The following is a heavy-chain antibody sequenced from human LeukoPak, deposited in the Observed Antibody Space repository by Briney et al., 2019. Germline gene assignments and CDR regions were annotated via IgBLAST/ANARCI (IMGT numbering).Heavy chain of an antibody. CDR3: ARRWIPVVYYGMDV. J-gene: IGHJ6*02. D-gene: IGHD4-23*01. V-gene: IGHV1-69*02. CDR1: GGTFSSYT. CDR2: IIPILGIA. Sequence: GASVKVSCKASGGTFSSYTISWVRQAPGQGLEWMGRIIPILGIANYAQKFQGRVTIIADKSTSTAYMELSSLRSEDTAVYYCARRWIPVVYYGMDVWGQGTTVTVSS.